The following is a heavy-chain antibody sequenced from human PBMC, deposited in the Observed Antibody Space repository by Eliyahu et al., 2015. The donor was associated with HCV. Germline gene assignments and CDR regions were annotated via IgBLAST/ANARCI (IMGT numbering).Heavy chain of an antibody. CDR3: TTDLGVTLIRGVPNY. V-gene: IGHV3-15*01. Sequence: EVQLVESGGGLVKPGGSLRLSCAASGFTFVXAWMTWXRQAPGKGLEWVGXSKXRTDGGTIDYAALVKGRFTISRDDSKNTLYLLMSSLKTEDTAVYYCTTDLGVTLIRGVPNYWGQGTQVTVAS. D-gene: IGHD3-10*01. CDR1: GFTFVXAW. CDR2: SKXRTDGGTI. J-gene: IGHJ4*02.